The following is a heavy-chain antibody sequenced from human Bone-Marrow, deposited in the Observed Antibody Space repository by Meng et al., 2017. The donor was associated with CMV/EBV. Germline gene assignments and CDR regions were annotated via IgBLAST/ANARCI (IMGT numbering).Heavy chain of an antibody. CDR1: GFTFNSYA. CDR2: ISSSSSSI. Sequence: GGSLRLSCAASGFTFNSYAMNWVRQAPGKGLEWLSSISSSSSSIYYADSVQGRFTISRDNAKNSLYLQMNSLRAEDTAIYYCAKGTYSSGWCDCWGQGTLVTVSS. D-gene: IGHD6-19*01. CDR3: AKGTYSSGWCDC. J-gene: IGHJ5*01. V-gene: IGHV3-21*01.